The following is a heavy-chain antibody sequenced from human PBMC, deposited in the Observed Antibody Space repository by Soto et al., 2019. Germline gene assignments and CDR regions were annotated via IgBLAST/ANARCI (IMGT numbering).Heavy chain of an antibody. D-gene: IGHD6-13*01. V-gene: IGHV4-59*08. Sequence: SETLSLTCTVAGGSISSHYWSLILQPPGKGLEWIGYIYYSGSTNYNPSLKSRVTISVDTSKNQFSLKLSSVTAADTAVYYCARHRTYSSSWYYFDYWGQGTLVTVSS. J-gene: IGHJ4*02. CDR1: GGSISSHY. CDR3: ARHRTYSSSWYYFDY. CDR2: IYYSGST.